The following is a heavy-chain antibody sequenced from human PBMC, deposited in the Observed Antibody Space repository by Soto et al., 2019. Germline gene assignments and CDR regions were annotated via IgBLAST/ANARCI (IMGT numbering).Heavy chain of an antibody. Sequence: GGSLRLSCAASGFTFTNAWMSWVRQAPGKGLEWVGRIKSKTDGGTTDYAAPVKGGFTISRDDSKNTLYLQMNSLKTEDTAVYYCTTARRTYGAEYFQNWGQGTLVTVSS. CDR2: IKSKTDGGTT. CDR3: TTARRTYGAEYFQN. J-gene: IGHJ1*01. CDR1: GFTFTNAW. D-gene: IGHD4-17*01. V-gene: IGHV3-15*01.